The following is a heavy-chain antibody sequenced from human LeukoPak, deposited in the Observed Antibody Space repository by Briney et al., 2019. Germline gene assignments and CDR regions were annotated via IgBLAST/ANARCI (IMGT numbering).Heavy chain of an antibody. J-gene: IGHJ4*02. V-gene: IGHV4-39*01. Sequence: PSETLSLTCTVSGGSISSSSYYWGWIRQPPGKGLEWIGSIYYSGSTYYNPSLKSRVTISVDTSKNQFSLKLSSVTAADTAVYYCASGRITMIVVVTPPHCWGQGTLVTVSS. CDR2: IYYSGST. CDR3: ASGRITMIVVVTPPHC. D-gene: IGHD3-22*01. CDR1: GGSISSSSYY.